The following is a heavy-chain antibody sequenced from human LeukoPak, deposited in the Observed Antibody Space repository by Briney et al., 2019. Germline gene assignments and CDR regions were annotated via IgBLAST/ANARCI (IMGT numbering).Heavy chain of an antibody. CDR2: IYYSGST. CDR3: ARRLRTIAAAGKGHFDY. Sequence: SETLSLTCTVSGGSISSSSYYWGWIRQPPGKGLEWIGSIYYSGSTYYNPSLKSRVTISVDTSKNQFSLKLSSVTAADTAVYYCARRLRTIAAAGKGHFDYWGRGTLVTVSS. V-gene: IGHV4-39*01. J-gene: IGHJ4*02. D-gene: IGHD6-13*01. CDR1: GGSISSSSYY.